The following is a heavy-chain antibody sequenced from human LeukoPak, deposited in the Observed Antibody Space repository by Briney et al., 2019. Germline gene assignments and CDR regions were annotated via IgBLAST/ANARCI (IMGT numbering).Heavy chain of an antibody. D-gene: IGHD3-22*01. CDR1: GFTFRSYW. V-gene: IGHV3-7*01. J-gene: IGHJ4*02. Sequence: GGSLRLSCAASGFTFRSYWMSWVRQAPGKGLEWVGNIKEDGREKDYGDSVKGRLNIYRDKAKNSMYLKMSSLRAEDTAVYYCVRDFGGDSTGCFDYWGQGTLVTVSS. CDR3: VRDFGGDSTGCFDY. CDR2: IKEDGREK.